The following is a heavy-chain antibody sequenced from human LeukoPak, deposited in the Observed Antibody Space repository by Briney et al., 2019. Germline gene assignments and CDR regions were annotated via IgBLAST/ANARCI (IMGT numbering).Heavy chain of an antibody. D-gene: IGHD3-3*01. J-gene: IGHJ1*01. Sequence: SVKVSCKASGGTFSSYAISWVRQAPGQGLEWMGGIIPIFGTANYAQKFQGRVTITADESTSTAYMELGSLRSEDTAVYYCASGPEAEYYDFWSGKEYFQHWGQGTLVTVSS. CDR2: IIPIFGTA. V-gene: IGHV1-69*13. CDR1: GGTFSSYA. CDR3: ASGPEAEYYDFWSGKEYFQH.